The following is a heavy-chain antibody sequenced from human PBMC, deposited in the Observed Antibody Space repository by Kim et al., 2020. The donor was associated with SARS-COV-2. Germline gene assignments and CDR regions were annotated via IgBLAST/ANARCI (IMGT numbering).Heavy chain of an antibody. CDR1: GGSISSSSYY. V-gene: IGHV4-39*01. CDR2: IYYSGST. CDR3: ARHKKDSSGYLWIYYFDY. Sequence: SETLSLTCTVSGGSISSSSYYWGWIRQPPGKGLEWIGSIYYSGSTYYNPSLKSRVTISVDTSKNQFSLKLSSVTAADTAVYYCARHKKDSSGYLWIYYFDYWGQGTLVTVSS. D-gene: IGHD3-22*01. J-gene: IGHJ4*02.